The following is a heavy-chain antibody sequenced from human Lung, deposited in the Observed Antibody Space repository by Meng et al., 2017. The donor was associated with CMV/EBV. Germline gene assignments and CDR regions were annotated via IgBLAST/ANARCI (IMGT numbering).Heavy chain of an antibody. D-gene: IGHD3-22*01. J-gene: IGHJ5*02. Sequence: GESXKISCAASGFAFSNYRMTWIRQAPGKGLEWVGNINQHGSENQYADSVRGRFTISRDNARNSVYLQMNTLRAEDTAVYYCATTYYYDDTDYPSGQGTLVTVSS. CDR1: GFAFSNYR. CDR3: ATTYYYDDTDYP. CDR2: INQHGSEN. V-gene: IGHV3-7*01.